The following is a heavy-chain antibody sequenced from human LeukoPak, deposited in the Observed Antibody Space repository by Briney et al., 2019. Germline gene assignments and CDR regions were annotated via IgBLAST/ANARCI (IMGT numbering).Heavy chain of an antibody. J-gene: IGHJ3*02. CDR1: GGSISSYY. CDR3: ARDPTYYYDRADDAFDI. Sequence: SETLSLXCTVSGGSISSYYWSWIRQPAGKGLEWIGRIYTSGSTNYNPSLKSRVTMSVDTSKNQFSLKLSSVTAADTAVYYCARDPTYYYDRADDAFDIWGQGTMVTVSS. V-gene: IGHV4-4*07. D-gene: IGHD3-22*01. CDR2: IYTSGST.